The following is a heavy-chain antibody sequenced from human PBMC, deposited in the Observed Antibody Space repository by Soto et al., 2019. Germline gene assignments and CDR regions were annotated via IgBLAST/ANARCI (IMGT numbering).Heavy chain of an antibody. CDR1: GFTFDDYA. CDR3: AKEDSSSSLFDY. D-gene: IGHD6-6*01. Sequence: GGSLRLSCAASGFTFDDYAMHWVRQAPGKGLEWVSGISWNSGSIGYADSVKGRFTISRDNAKNSLYLQMNSLRAEDTALYYCAKEDSSSSLFDYWGQGTLVTVSS. V-gene: IGHV3-9*01. CDR2: ISWNSGSI. J-gene: IGHJ4*02.